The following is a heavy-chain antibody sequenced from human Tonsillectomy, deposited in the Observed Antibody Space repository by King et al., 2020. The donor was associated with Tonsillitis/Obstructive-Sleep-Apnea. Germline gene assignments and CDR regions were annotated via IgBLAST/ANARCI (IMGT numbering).Heavy chain of an antibody. D-gene: IGHD2-2*01. V-gene: IGHV4-34*01. CDR2: ISHSGST. CDR1: GGSFSVYF. Sequence: VQLQQWGAGLLKPSETLSLTCAVYGGSFSVYFWSWIRQPPGRGLEWIGEISHSGSTNYNPSLKSRVTISVDTSRNQFSLKLCSVTAADTAVYYCARGSEIVVVPAAPYYFDYWGQGTLVTVSS. CDR3: ARGSEIVVVPAAPYYFDY. J-gene: IGHJ4*02.